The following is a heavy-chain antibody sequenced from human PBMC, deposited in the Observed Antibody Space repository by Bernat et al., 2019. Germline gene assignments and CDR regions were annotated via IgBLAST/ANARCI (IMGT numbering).Heavy chain of an antibody. CDR1: GFTFSTYW. V-gene: IGHV3-7*03. J-gene: IGHJ4*02. D-gene: IGHD3-9*01. CDR2: IKQDGSEK. CDR3: ARVGYDILTGYLTSYFDY. Sequence: EVQLVESGGGLVQPGGSLRLSCAASGFTFSTYWMSWVRQTPGKGLEWVANIKQDGSEKYYVDSVKGRFTISRDNAKNSLFVQMNSLRAEDTAVYYFARVGYDILTGYLTSYFDYWGQGAPVTVSS.